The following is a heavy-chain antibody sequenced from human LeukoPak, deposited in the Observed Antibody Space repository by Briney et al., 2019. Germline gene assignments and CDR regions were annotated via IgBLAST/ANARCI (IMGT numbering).Heavy chain of an antibody. V-gene: IGHV4-38-2*01. CDR2: IYYSGST. Sequence: PGGSLRLSCAASGFTFSDYYMSWIRQAPGKGLEWIGSIYYSGSTYYNPSLKSRVTISVDTSKNQFSLKLSSVTAADTAVYYCARGAYSSGWPSWAFDIWGQGTMVTVSS. J-gene: IGHJ3*02. CDR1: GFTFSDYY. D-gene: IGHD6-19*01. CDR3: ARGAYSSGWPSWAFDI.